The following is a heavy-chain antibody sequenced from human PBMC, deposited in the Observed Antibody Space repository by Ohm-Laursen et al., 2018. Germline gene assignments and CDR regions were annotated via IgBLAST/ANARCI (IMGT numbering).Heavy chain of an antibody. V-gene: IGHV3-30*18. CDR3: AKAHLKNLDY. CDR1: GFTFSDYY. Sequence: SLRLSCAAFGFTFSDYYMSWVRQAPGKGLEWVAVISNDENYKNYADSVRGRFTISRDNSENTLYLQMNSLRAEDTAVYYCAKAHLKNLDYWGQGSLVTVSS. D-gene: IGHD1-14*01. J-gene: IGHJ4*02. CDR2: ISNDENYK.